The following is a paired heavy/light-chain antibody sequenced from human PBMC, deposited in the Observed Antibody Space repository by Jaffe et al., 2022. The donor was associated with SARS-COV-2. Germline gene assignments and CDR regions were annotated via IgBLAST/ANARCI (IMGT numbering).Heavy chain of an antibody. Sequence: QVQLVESGGGVVQPGRSLRLSCAASGFTFSSYAMHWVRQAPGKGLEWVAVISYDGSNKYYADSVKGRFTISRDNSKNTLYLQMNSLRAEDTAVYYCARAPRLSNIVVVPAAYDYWGQGTLVTVSS. CDR1: GFTFSSYA. CDR3: ARAPRLSNIVVVPAAYDY. D-gene: IGHD2-2*01. V-gene: IGHV3-30*04. J-gene: IGHJ4*02. CDR2: ISYDGSNK.
Light chain of an antibody. CDR3: QQYDNLPPIG. CDR2: DAS. J-gene: IGKJ5*01. V-gene: IGKV1-33*01. Sequence: DIQMTQSPSSLSASVGDRVTITCQASQDISNYLNWYQQKPGKAPKLLIYDASNLETGVPSRFSGSGSGTDFTFTISSLQPEDIATYYCQQYDNLPPIGFGQGTRLEIK. CDR1: QDISNY.